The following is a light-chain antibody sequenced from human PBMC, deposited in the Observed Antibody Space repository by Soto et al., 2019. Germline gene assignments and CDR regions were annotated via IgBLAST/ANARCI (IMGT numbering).Light chain of an antibody. Sequence: EIVLTQSPATRSLSPGERATLSCRASQSVSSSLGWYNQKPGQAPRLLIYDASNRATGIPARFSGSGSGTDFTLTISSLEPEDFAVYHCQQRSNWPYTFGQGTKLEIK. CDR1: QSVSSS. J-gene: IGKJ2*01. CDR3: QQRSNWPYT. V-gene: IGKV3-11*01. CDR2: DAS.